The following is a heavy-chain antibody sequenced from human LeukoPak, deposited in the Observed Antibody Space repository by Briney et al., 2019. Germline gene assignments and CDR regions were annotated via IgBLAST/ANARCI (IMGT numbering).Heavy chain of an antibody. CDR2: IRRDGTYV. V-gene: IGHV3-30*02. J-gene: IGHJ4*02. CDR1: GFAFSSYG. Sequence: GGSLRPSCAASGFAFSSYGMYWVRQTADKGLEWVAYIRRDGTYVNYADSVRGRFTVSRDNSKNTLSLQMNNLRVEDTAGYYCASGGPTRGTLDFWGQGTLVTVSS. D-gene: IGHD4-17*01. CDR3: ASGGPTRGTLDF.